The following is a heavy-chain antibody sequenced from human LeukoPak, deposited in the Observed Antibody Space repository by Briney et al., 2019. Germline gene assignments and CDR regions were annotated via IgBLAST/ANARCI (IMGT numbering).Heavy chain of an antibody. CDR1: GGSISSSGYY. D-gene: IGHD3-3*01. V-gene: IGHV4-39*07. J-gene: IGHJ6*03. Sequence: SETLSLTCTVSGGSISSSGYYWGWIRQPPGKGLEWIGSIYYSGSTYYNPSLKSRVTISVDTSKNQFSLKLSSVTAADTAVYYCARDYKWSGYYYYYYYMDVWGKGTTVTVSS. CDR3: ARDYKWSGYYYYYYYMDV. CDR2: IYYSGST.